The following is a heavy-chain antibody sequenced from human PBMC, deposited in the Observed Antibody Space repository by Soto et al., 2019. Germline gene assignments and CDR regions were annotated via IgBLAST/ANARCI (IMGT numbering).Heavy chain of an antibody. CDR3: VVQLTSVFH. J-gene: IGHJ4*02. CDR2: IDSGCST. D-gene: IGHD4-17*01. V-gene: IGHV3-66*01. CDR1: GFTVSSNY. Sequence: EVQLVESGGGLVQPGGSLRLSCAASGFTVSSNYMSWVRQAPGKGLEWVSVIDSGCSTYYADAVKGRFTISRDNSKNTLDLKMISRRAEATAVYYCVVQLTSVFHWGQGSLVTVSS.